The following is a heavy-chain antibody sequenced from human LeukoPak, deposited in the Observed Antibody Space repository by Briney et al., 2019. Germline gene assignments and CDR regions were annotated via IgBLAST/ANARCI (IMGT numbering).Heavy chain of an antibody. CDR3: ARVSPDTATDYGWFDP. Sequence: SETLSLTCIVSGDSISLFYWSWIRQPPGKGLEWIGYIHYSGRTNYNPSLKSRVTMSLDTSKNQFSLKLRSVPAADTAVYYCARVSPDTATDYGWFDPWGQGSLVTVSS. J-gene: IGHJ5*02. CDR1: GDSISLFY. D-gene: IGHD5-18*01. CDR2: IHYSGRT. V-gene: IGHV4-59*01.